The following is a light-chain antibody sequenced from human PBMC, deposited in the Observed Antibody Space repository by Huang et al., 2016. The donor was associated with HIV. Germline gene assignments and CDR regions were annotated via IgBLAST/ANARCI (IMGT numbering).Light chain of an antibody. Sequence: EIVLTQSPGNVSLSPGERVNLSCRASQSISSSYVAWYQQKRGQAPRLLIYGASIRASGIPDTFSGTGSGTDFTLTISRLEPEDVAVYSCQQYGGSPYTFGQGTKLEIK. J-gene: IGKJ2*01. CDR1: QSISSSY. V-gene: IGKV3-20*01. CDR3: QQYGGSPYT. CDR2: GAS.